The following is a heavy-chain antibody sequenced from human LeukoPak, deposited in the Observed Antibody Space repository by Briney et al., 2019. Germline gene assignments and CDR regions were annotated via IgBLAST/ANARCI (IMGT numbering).Heavy chain of an antibody. CDR1: GYTLTSYG. V-gene: IGHV1-18*01. Sequence: ASVKVSCKASGYTLTSYGISWVRQAPGQGLEWIGWISAYNGNTNYAQKLQGRVTMTTDTSTSTAYMELRSLRSDDTAVYYCAREPLRRDGYNPLDYWGQGTLVTVSS. CDR3: AREPLRRDGYNPLDY. D-gene: IGHD5-24*01. CDR2: ISAYNGNT. J-gene: IGHJ4*02.